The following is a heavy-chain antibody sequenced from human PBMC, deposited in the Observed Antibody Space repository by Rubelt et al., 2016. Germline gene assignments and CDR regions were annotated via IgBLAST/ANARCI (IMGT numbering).Heavy chain of an antibody. CDR2: ISYDGNNK. Sequence: QVQLVESGGGVVQPGRSLRLSCVGSGFTFSTCAMHWVRQAPGRGLEWVAVISYDGNNKYYADSVTGRFTISRDNSKNTLLLQMNSLRAEDTAVYYGVRGNSGSYFSYPYDYWGQGTLVTASS. J-gene: IGHJ4*02. V-gene: IGHV3-30*04. CDR1: GFTFSTCA. D-gene: IGHD1-26*01. CDR3: VRGNSGSYFSYPYDY.